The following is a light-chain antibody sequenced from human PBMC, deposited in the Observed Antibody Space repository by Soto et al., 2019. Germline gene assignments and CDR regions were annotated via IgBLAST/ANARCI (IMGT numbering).Light chain of an antibody. CDR3: MQATHWLYT. CDR1: QSLVSSDGNTY. Sequence: DVVMTQSPLSLPVTLGPPASISCRSSQSLVSSDGNTYLNWFQQRPGQSPRRLIYKVSNRDSWVPDRFSGSGSGTDFTLKISRVEAEDAGVYYCMQATHWLYTFGQGTKLEIK. J-gene: IGKJ2*01. V-gene: IGKV2-30*01. CDR2: KVS.